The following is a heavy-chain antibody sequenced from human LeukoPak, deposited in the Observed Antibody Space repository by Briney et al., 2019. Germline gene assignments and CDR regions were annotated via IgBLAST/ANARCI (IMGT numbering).Heavy chain of an antibody. D-gene: IGHD2-2*01. Sequence: PGGSLRLSCAASGFTFSSYSMNWVRQAPGKGLEWVSSISSSCSYIYYADSVKGRFTISRDNAKNSLYLQMNSLRAEDTAVYYCARFDIVVVPAAMPDYYYYYGMDVWGQGTTVTVSS. CDR3: ARFDIVVVPAAMPDYYYYYGMDV. V-gene: IGHV3-21*01. CDR1: GFTFSSYS. CDR2: ISSSCSYI. J-gene: IGHJ6*02.